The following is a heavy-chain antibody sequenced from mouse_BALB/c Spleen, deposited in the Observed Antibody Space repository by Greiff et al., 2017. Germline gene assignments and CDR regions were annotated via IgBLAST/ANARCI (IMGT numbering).Heavy chain of an antibody. Sequence: EVQLKESGPGLVKPSQSLSLTCTVTGYSITSDYAWNWIRQFPGNKLEWMGYISYSGSTSYNPSLKSRISITRDTSKNQFFLQLNSVTTEDTATYYCARSGTSYYGSSPAWFAYWGQGTLVTVSA. D-gene: IGHD1-1*01. V-gene: IGHV3-2*02. CDR1: GYSITSDYA. CDR2: ISYSGST. CDR3: ARSGTSYYGSSPAWFAY. J-gene: IGHJ3*01.